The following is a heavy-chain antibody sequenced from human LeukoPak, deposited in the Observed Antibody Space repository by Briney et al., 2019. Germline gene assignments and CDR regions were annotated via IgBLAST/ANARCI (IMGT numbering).Heavy chain of an antibody. J-gene: IGHJ4*02. CDR1: GYTFSDYT. CDR2: ISSGGSVM. Sequence: PGGSLTLSCGASGYTFSDYTMNWVRQAPGKGPEWISYISSGGSVMHYADSVKGRFTISRDNVENSLYLQMNSLRVEYTAVYYCTRDLEYWGQGVLVTVSS. CDR3: TRDLEY. V-gene: IGHV3-48*01.